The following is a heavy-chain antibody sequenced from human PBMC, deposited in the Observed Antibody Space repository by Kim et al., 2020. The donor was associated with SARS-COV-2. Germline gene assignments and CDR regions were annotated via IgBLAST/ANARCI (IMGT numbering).Heavy chain of an antibody. CDR3: ARGTSGPSLIFDFDH. D-gene: IGHD3-10*01. CDR2: VYFSGST. V-gene: IGHV4-59*01. CDR1: NASINGYY. Sequence: SETLSLTCTVSNASINGYYWSWIRQPPGKGLEWIGYVYFSGSTKYNPSLRSRLTISIDGPKSHFSLKLTSVTAADTAIYYCARGTSGPSLIFDFDHWGRG. J-gene: IGHJ4*02.